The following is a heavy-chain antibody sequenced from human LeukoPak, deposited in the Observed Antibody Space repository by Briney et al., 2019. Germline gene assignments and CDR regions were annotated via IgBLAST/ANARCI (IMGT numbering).Heavy chain of an antibody. D-gene: IGHD3-10*01. V-gene: IGHV1-3*01. CDR1: GYTFTSYA. CDR3: ARPVLLWFGELKEDYFDY. CDR2: INAGNGNT. J-gene: IGHJ4*02. Sequence: GASVKVSCKASGYTFTSYAVHWVRQAPGQRLEWMGWINAGNGNTKYSQKFQGRVTITRDTSASTAYMELSSLRSEDTAVYYCARPVLLWFGELKEDYFDYWGQGTLVTVSS.